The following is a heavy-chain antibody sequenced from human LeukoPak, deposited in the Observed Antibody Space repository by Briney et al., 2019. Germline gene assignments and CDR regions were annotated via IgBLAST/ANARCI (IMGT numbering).Heavy chain of an antibody. CDR3: ASCSLAVAAPRWFDP. CDR1: GGSFGGYY. V-gene: IGHV4-34*01. CDR2: INHSGST. J-gene: IGHJ5*02. Sequence: SETLSLTCAFYGGSFGGYYWSWIRQPPGKGLELIWEINHSGSTNYNPSLKSRVTISVDTSKNQFSLKLSSVTAADTAVYYCASCSLAVAAPRWFDPWGQGTLVTVSS. D-gene: IGHD6-19*01.